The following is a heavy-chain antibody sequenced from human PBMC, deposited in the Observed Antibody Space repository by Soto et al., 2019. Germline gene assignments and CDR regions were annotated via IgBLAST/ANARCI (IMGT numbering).Heavy chain of an antibody. CDR2: ISGSGGST. V-gene: IGHV3-23*01. CDR1: GFTFSSYA. CDR3: AGVPAAIAGGFDY. D-gene: IGHD2-2*02. Sequence: GGSLRLSCAASGFTFSSYAMSWVRQAPGKGLEWVSAISGSGGSTYYADSVKGRFTISRDNSKNTLYLQMNSLRAEDTALYYSAGVPAAIAGGFDYWGQGTLVTVSS. J-gene: IGHJ4*02.